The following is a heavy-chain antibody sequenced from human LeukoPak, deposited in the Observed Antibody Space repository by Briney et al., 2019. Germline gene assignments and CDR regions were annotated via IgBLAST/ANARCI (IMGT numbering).Heavy chain of an antibody. CDR3: ATIPLFISATGMTDPFYFDC. CDR2: IYPGDSDT. D-gene: IGHD1-1*01. V-gene: IGHV5-51*01. J-gene: IGHJ4*02. Sequence: GESLKISCKGSGYSFTSYWIGWVRQKPGKGLEWMGIIYPGDSDTRYSPSFQGQVTISADKSISTAYLQWSSLKASDTAMYYCATIPLFISATGMTDPFYFDCWGQGTLVTVSS. CDR1: GYSFTSYW.